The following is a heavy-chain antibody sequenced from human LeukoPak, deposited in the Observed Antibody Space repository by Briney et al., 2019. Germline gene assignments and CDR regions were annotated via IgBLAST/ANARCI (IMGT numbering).Heavy chain of an antibody. CDR3: AVVRGYCSGGSCYGFDP. D-gene: IGHD2-15*01. CDR2: INPNSGGT. V-gene: IGHV1-2*02. Sequence: ASVKVSCKASGYTFTGYYMHWVRQAPGQGLEWMGWINPNSGGTNYAQKFQGRVTMTRDTSISTAYMELSRLRSEDTAVYYCAVVRGYCSGGSCYGFDPWGQGTLVTVSS. CDR1: GYTFTGYY. J-gene: IGHJ5*02.